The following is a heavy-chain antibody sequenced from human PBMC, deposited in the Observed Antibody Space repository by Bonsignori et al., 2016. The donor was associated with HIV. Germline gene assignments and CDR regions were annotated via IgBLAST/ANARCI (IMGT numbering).Heavy chain of an antibody. CDR3: ARENDGPIAVAGEFDY. J-gene: IGHJ4*02. Sequence: WVRQAPGQGLEWMGWISAYNGNTNYAQNLQGRVTMTTDTSTSTAYMELRSLRSDDTAVYYCARENDGPIAVAGEFDYWGQGTLVTVSS. V-gene: IGHV1-18*01. CDR2: ISAYNGNT. D-gene: IGHD6-19*01.